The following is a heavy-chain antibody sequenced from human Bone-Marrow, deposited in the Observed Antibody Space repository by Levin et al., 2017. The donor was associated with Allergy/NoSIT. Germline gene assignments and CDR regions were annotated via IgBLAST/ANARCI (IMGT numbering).Heavy chain of an antibody. V-gene: IGHV3-23*01. CDR1: GFTFSSYA. J-gene: IGHJ4*02. CDR2: ISGNAGTT. CDR3: VREWGRSYDNSGYYS. D-gene: IGHD3-22*01. Sequence: GGSLRLSCAASGFTFSSYAMSWVRQAPGKGLEWASAISGNAGTTYYADSVKGRFTISRDNSKSTLNLQMNSLRVEDTAVYYCVREWGRSYDNSGYYSWGQGTLVSVSS.